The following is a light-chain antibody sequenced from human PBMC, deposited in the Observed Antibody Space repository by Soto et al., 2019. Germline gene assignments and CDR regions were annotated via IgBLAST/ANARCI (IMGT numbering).Light chain of an antibody. Sequence: IVLTQSPGTLSLSPGERATLSCMASQSISSSYLAWYQQKPGQAPRLLIYGASTRATGIPDRFSGSGSGTDFTLTISRLEYEDFAVYYCQQYGSSPRTFGQGTKVDIK. CDR3: QQYGSSPRT. V-gene: IGKV3-20*01. CDR1: QSISSSY. J-gene: IGKJ1*01. CDR2: GAS.